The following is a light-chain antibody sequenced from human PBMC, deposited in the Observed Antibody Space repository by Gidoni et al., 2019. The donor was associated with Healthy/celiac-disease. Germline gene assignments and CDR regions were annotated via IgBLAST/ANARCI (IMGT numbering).Light chain of an antibody. CDR3: QQRSNWPWT. J-gene: IGKJ1*01. V-gene: IGKV3-11*01. Sequence: EIVLTHSPSTLSLSPGDRATLSCRASQSVSSYLALYQQKPGQAPRLLIYDASNRATGIPARFSGSGSGTEFNLTISSLEPEDCAVYYCQQRSNWPWTFXQXTKVXIQ. CDR1: QSVSSY. CDR2: DAS.